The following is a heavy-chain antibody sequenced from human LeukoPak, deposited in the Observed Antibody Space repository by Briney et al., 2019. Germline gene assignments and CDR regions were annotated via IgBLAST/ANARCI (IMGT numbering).Heavy chain of an antibody. J-gene: IGHJ4*02. Sequence: SQTLSLTCTVSGGSISSGSYYWRWIRQPAGKGLEWIGRIYTSGSTNYNPSLKSRVTISVDTSKNQFSLKLSSVTAADTAVYYCARSRSGYPDYWGQGTLVTVSS. CDR2: IYTSGST. D-gene: IGHD5-18*01. CDR1: GGSISSGSYY. V-gene: IGHV4-61*02. CDR3: ARSRSGYPDY.